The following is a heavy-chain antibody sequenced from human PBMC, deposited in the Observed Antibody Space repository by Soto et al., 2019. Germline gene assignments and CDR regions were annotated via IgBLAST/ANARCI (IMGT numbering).Heavy chain of an antibody. CDR2: ISAYNGNT. J-gene: IGHJ3*02. CDR3: ATDDSSRQIDAFDI. D-gene: IGHD6-13*01. CDR1: GYTFTSYG. V-gene: IGHV1-18*01. Sequence: ASVKVSCKASGYTFTSYGMSWVRQAPGQGLEWMGWISAYNGNTNYAQKLQGRVTMTTDTSTSTAYMELRSLRSDDTAVYYCATDDSSRQIDAFDIWGQGTMVTVSS.